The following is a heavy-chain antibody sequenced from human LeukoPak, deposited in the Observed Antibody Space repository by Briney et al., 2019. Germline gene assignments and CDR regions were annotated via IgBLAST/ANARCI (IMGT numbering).Heavy chain of an antibody. J-gene: IGHJ3*02. D-gene: IGHD2-2*02. CDR1: GGSISSYY. V-gene: IGHV4-4*07. CDR2: IYTSGST. CDR3: ARYCSSTSCYRNDAFDM. Sequence: SETLSLTCTVSGGSISSYYWSWIRQPPGKGLEWIGRIYTSGSTNYNPSLKSRVTMSVDTSKNQFSLKLSSVTAADTAVYYCARYCSSTSCYRNDAFDMWGQGTMVTVSS.